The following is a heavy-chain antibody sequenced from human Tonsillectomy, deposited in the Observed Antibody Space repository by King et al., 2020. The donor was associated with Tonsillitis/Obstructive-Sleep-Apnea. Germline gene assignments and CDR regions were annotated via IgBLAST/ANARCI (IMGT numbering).Heavy chain of an antibody. V-gene: IGHV3-23*04. Sequence: VQLVESGGGLVQPGGSLRLSCAASGFTFSSYAMSWVRQAPGKGLEWVSAISGSGGSTYYADSVKGRFTISRDNSKITLYLQMNSLRAEDTAVYYCAKDWGDIAARPRHFDYWGQGTLVTVSS. J-gene: IGHJ4*02. CDR1: GFTFSSYA. CDR3: AKDWGDIAARPRHFDY. D-gene: IGHD6-6*01. CDR2: ISGSGGST.